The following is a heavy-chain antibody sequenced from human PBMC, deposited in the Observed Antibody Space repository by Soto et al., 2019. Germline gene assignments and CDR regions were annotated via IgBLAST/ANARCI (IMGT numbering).Heavy chain of an antibody. Sequence: SETLSLTCAVSGGSISSGGYYWSWIRQPPGKGLEWIGEIHHSGSTNYNPSLKSRVLISLDTSKNHFFLRLTSVTAADTAVYYCARWARTSIGGKDFDYWGQGTLVTVSS. D-gene: IGHD3-16*01. CDR2: IHHSGST. CDR1: GGSISSGGYY. V-gene: IGHV4-30-2*01. J-gene: IGHJ4*02. CDR3: ARWARTSIGGKDFDY.